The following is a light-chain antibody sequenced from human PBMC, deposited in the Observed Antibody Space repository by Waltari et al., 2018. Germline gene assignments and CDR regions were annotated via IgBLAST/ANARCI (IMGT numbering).Light chain of an antibody. Sequence: QSALIQPASVSGSPGQSITISCTGTSSNIGSYNLVSWYQQYPGKAPKFMIYEVYKRPSGVSNRFSGSKSGNTASLTIYGLQAEDETDYYCCSYAGSNSWVFGGGTKVTVL. V-gene: IGLV2-23*02. CDR3: CSYAGSNSWV. CDR1: SSNIGSYNL. CDR2: EVY. J-gene: IGLJ3*02.